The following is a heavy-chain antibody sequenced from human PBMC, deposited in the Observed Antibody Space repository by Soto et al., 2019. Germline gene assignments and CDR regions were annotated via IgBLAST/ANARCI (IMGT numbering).Heavy chain of an antibody. J-gene: IGHJ4*02. V-gene: IGHV4-34*01. CDR2: INHIGST. Sequence: QVQLQQWGAGLVKPSETLSLTCAVYGGSFSSYYWVWIRQPPGKGLEWVGQINHIGSTSYNPSLNSLLSISFDTSKRQFSLRLRSVTAADTAAYFCASGPAIPPAAIIKYFHYWGQGTLVTVSS. CDR3: ASGPAIPPAAIIKYFHY. D-gene: IGHD2-2*02. CDR1: GGSFSSYY.